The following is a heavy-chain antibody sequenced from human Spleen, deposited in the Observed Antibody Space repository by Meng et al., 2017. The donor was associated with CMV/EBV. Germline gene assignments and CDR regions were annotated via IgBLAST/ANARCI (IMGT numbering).Heavy chain of an antibody. CDR3: AREGYYDSSGGGMDV. Sequence: SVKVSCKASGYTFTSYGISWVRQAPGQGLEWMGGIIPIFGTANYAQKFQGRVTITTDESTSTAYMELSSLRSEDTAVYYCAREGYYDSSGGGMDVWGQGTTVTVSS. CDR2: IIPIFGTA. V-gene: IGHV1-69*05. CDR1: GYTFTSYG. J-gene: IGHJ6*02. D-gene: IGHD3-22*01.